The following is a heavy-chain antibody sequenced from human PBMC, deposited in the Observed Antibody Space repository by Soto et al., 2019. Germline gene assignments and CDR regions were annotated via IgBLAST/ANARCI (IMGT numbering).Heavy chain of an antibody. CDR2: INWNSDTI. V-gene: IGHV3-9*01. Sequence: EVQLVESGGGLVQPGGSLRLSCAASGFTFDDYAMHWVRQAPGKGLEWVSGINWNSDTIGYADSAKGRFTVSRDNAKGSLLLQMSSLRAEHTAVYFCGMSNSNDLYYHFESWGQGTPVTVAS. D-gene: IGHD3-22*01. CDR1: GFTFDDYA. J-gene: IGHJ4*02. CDR3: GMSNSNDLYYHFES.